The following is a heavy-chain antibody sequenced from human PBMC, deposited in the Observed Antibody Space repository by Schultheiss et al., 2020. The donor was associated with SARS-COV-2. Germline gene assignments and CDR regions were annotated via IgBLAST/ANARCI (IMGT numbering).Heavy chain of an antibody. CDR3: AKDRPLYSGYDALFDY. J-gene: IGHJ4*02. CDR1: GFTFSSYG. Sequence: GGSLRLSCAASGFTFSSYGMHWVRQAPGKGLEWVSAISGSGGSTYYADSVKGRFTISRDNSKNTLYLQMNSLRAEDTAVYYCAKDRPLYSGYDALFDYWGQGTLVTVSS. CDR2: ISGSGGST. D-gene: IGHD5-12*01. V-gene: IGHV3-23*01.